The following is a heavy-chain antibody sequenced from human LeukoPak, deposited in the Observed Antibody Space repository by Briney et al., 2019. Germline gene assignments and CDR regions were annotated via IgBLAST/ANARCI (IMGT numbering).Heavy chain of an antibody. D-gene: IGHD3-22*01. CDR1: GGSISSSSYY. J-gene: IGHJ6*03. CDR2: VYYSGST. V-gene: IGHV4-39*02. CDR3: AREVITFLSYMDV. Sequence: SETLSLTCTVSGGSISSSSYYWGWIRQPPGKGLEWIGSVYYSGSTYYNPSLKSRVTISVDTSKNQFSLKLSSVTAADTAVYYCAREVITFLSYMDVWGKGTTVTVSS.